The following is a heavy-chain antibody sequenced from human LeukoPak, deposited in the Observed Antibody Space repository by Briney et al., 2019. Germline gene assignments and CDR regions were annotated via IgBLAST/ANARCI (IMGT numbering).Heavy chain of an antibody. CDR3: ARQVVAGAGTGYFDY. D-gene: IGHD6-19*01. CDR2: IYYSGSP. V-gene: IGHV4-39*01. Sequence: SETLSLTCTVSGGSIRSSSYYWGWIRQPPGKGLEWIGSIYYSGSPYYNASLKSRGTISVDTSKNQFSLKLNSVTAADTAVYFCARQVVAGAGTGYFDYWGQGTLVTASS. CDR1: GGSIRSSSYY. J-gene: IGHJ4*02.